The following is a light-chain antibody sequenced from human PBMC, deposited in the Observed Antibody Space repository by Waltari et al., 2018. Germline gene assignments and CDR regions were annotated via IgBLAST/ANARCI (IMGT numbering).Light chain of an antibody. J-gene: IGLJ2*01. CDR3: SSYTSSNTVI. V-gene: IGLV2-14*01. CDR2: YVS. CDR1: SSDVGGYNY. Sequence: QSALTQPASVSGSPGQSITISCTGTSSDVGGYNYVSWYQQYPGKVPKLRIYYVSKWPAVVSKRFSGSKSVNPASLTISGLQAEDEADYYCSSYTSSNTVIFGGGTKLTVL.